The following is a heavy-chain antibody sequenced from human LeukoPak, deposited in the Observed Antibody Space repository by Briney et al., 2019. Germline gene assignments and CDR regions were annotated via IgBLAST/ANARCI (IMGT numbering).Heavy chain of an antibody. J-gene: IGHJ4*02. CDR2: IYYSGST. CDR1: GGSISSSSYY. D-gene: IGHD5-18*01. CDR3: ARGLWRDDKYYFDY. V-gene: IGHV4-61*05. Sequence: SETLSPTCSVSGGSISSSSYYWGWIRQPPGKGLEWIGYIYYSGSTNYNPSLKSRVTISVDTSKNQFSLKLSSVTAADTAVYYCARGLWRDDKYYFDYWGQGTLVTVSS.